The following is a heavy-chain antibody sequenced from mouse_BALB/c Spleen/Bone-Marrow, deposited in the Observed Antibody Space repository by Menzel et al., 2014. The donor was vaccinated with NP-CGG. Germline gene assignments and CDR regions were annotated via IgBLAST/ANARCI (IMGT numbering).Heavy chain of an antibody. CDR3: ARIYYDSHWYFDV. D-gene: IGHD2-4*01. J-gene: IGHJ1*01. CDR1: GDSITSGY. CDR2: ISYSGST. Sequence: EVQLVESGPSLVKPSQTLSLTCSVTGDSITSGYWNWIRKFPGNKLEYMGYISYSGSTYYNPSLKSRISITRDTSKNQYSLQLNSVTTEDTATYYCARIYYDSHWYFDVWGAGTTVTVSS. V-gene: IGHV3-8*02.